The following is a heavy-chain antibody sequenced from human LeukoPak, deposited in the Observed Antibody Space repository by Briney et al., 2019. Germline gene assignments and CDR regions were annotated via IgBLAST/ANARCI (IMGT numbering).Heavy chain of an antibody. D-gene: IGHD3-10*01. CDR3: ARAYYASGSY. CDR2: IYPGDSDP. CDR1: GYSFTNYW. V-gene: IGHV5-51*01. J-gene: IGHJ4*02. Sequence: GESLKISCKGSGYSFTNYWIGWVRQMPGKGLEWLGIIYPGDSDPRYSPSFQGQVTISADKSISTAYLQWSSLKASDTAMYYCARAYYASGSYWGQGTLVTVSS.